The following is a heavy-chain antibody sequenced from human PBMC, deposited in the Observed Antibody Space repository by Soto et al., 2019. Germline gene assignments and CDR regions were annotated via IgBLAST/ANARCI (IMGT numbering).Heavy chain of an antibody. V-gene: IGHV4-61*01. CDR1: GGSVSSGSYY. D-gene: IGHD3-10*01. CDR2: IYYSGST. Sequence: ASETLSLTCTVSGGSVSSGSYYWSWIRQPPGKGLEWIGYIYYSGSTNYNPSLKSRVTISVDTSKNQFSLKLSSVTAADTAVYYCARGGFTMVRGVTPFDYWGKGTLVTVYS. CDR3: ARGGFTMVRGVTPFDY. J-gene: IGHJ4*02.